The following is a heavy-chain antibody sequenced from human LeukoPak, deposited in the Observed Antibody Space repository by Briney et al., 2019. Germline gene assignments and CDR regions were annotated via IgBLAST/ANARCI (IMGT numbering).Heavy chain of an antibody. V-gene: IGHV4-59*08. CDR2: IYYTGST. CDR3: VRTGSTYGSGWYAD. CDR1: GGSISSYY. Sequence: SETLSLTCTVSGGSISSYYWGWIRQPPGKGLEWIGYIYYTGSTSYNPPLVSRVSISVDTSKNQFSLKLTSVTAADTAVYYCVRTGSTYGSGWYADWGQGTLVTVSS. J-gene: IGHJ4*02. D-gene: IGHD6-13*01.